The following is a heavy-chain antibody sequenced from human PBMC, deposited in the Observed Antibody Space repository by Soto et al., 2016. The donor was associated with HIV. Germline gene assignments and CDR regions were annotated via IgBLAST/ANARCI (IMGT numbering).Heavy chain of an antibody. J-gene: IGHJ6*02. D-gene: IGHD3-22*01. CDR1: GLMFGDYA. Sequence: EVQLVESGGGLVQPGRSLRLSCIGSGLMFGDYAMSWVRQAPGKGLEWVGLVRSKSHGGTTEYAASVKGRFSISRDDSRSTVFLQMNRLKSEDTAVYYCTSPPTTMIFEGSYYYAMDVWGQGTTVTVSS. CDR2: VRSKSHGGTT. V-gene: IGHV3-49*04. CDR3: TSPPTTMIFEGSYYYAMDV.